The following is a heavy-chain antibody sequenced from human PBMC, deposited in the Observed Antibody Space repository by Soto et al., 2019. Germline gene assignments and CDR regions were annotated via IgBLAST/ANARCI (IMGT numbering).Heavy chain of an antibody. CDR2: MNPNSGNS. D-gene: IGHD2-2*01. V-gene: IGHV1-8*01. Sequence: QVQLVQSGAEVKKPGASVKVSCKASGYTFTSYDINWVRQATGQGLEWMGWMNPNSGNSGYAQKFQGRVTMTRNTSISTAYMELSSLSSEDTAVYYCARGDCISTRCPLEYWGQGTLVTVSS. CDR3: ARGDCISTRCPLEY. CDR1: GYTFTSYD. J-gene: IGHJ4*02.